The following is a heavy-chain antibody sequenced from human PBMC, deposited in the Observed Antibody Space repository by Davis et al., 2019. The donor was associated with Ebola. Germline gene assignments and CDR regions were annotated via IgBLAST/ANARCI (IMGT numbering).Heavy chain of an antibody. CDR2: VNWNGDAT. J-gene: IGHJ4*02. V-gene: IGHV3-20*04. CDR3: ADYYDSSGN. Sequence: GESLKISCAASGFIFDAYGMSWVRQTPGKGLEWVSGVNWNGDATAYADSVKGRFTISRDNAKNSLYLQMNSLRAEDTAVYYCADYYDSSGNWGQGTPVIVSS. CDR1: GFIFDAYG. D-gene: IGHD3-22*01.